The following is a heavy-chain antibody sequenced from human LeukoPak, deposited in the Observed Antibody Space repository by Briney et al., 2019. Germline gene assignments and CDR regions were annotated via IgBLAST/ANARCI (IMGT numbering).Heavy chain of an antibody. J-gene: IGHJ4*02. CDR1: GASFSSGDQH. CDR3: SRGLDSRKLGY. V-gene: IGHV4-31*03. D-gene: IGHD3-22*01. CDR2: IHPSGTL. Sequence: SETLSLTCTVSGASFSSGDQHWNWIRQSPGKGLEWIGSIHPSGTLYNNPSLESRVTMSMDTSKNQFSLNLNSVTAADTAVYFCSRGLDSRKLGYWGQGTLVTVSS.